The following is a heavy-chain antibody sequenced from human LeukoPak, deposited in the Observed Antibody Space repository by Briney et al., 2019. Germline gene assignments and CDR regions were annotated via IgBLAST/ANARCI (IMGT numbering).Heavy chain of an antibody. CDR1: GFTFSSYS. Sequence: GGSLRLSCAASGFTFSSYSMNWVRQAPGKGLEWDSDISSSSSTIYYADSVKGRFTISRDNAKNSLYLQMNSLRAEDTAVYYCARDRKLGYCSSTSCYFDYCGQGTLVTVSS. J-gene: IGHJ4*02. D-gene: IGHD2-2*01. CDR3: ARDRKLGYCSSTSCYFDY. V-gene: IGHV3-48*04. CDR2: ISSSSSTI.